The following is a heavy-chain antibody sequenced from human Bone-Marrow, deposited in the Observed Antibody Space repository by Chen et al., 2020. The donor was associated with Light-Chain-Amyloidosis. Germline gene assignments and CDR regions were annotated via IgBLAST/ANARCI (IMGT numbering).Heavy chain of an antibody. Sequence: QVLLVQSGAEVKKPGSSVKVFCKASGGTFSTSAINWVRQAPGQGLEWMGGIIPSLGTASYAQKFQGRVTITADESTSTVYMELSSLKSEDAAVYYCARARRKSDWELRYFLDVWGNGTTVTVSS. CDR1: GGTFSTSA. CDR3: ARARRKSDWELRYFLDV. CDR2: IIPSLGTA. V-gene: IGHV1-69*01. J-gene: IGHJ6*03. D-gene: IGHD3-10*01.